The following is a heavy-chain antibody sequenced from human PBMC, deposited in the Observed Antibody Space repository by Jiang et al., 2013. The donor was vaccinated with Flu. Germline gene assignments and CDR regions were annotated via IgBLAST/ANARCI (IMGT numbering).Heavy chain of an antibody. CDR1: GFTFSSYG. D-gene: IGHD4-23*01. J-gene: IGHJ3*02. Sequence: VQLLESGGGVVQPGGSLRLSCAASGFTFSSYGMHWVRQAPGKGLEWVAFIRYDGSNKYYADSVKGRFTISRDNSKNTVYLQMGSLRTEDMGVYYCARGPRWMDALDIWGQGTMVTVSS. CDR3: ARGPRWMDALDI. V-gene: IGHV3-30*02. CDR2: IRYDGSNK.